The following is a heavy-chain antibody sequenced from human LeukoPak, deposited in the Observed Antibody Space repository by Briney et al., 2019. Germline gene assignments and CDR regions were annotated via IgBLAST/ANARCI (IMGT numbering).Heavy chain of an antibody. Sequence: SETLSLTCNVSGGSINRSPNSWGWIRQPPGKGLEWIGFLFYGGDTYYNPSLKSRVAISVDTFKNQFSLKLTSVTAADTAVYFCARHDGYNYARIDYWGQGTLVTVSS. CDR3: ARHDGYNYARIDY. D-gene: IGHD5-18*01. J-gene: IGHJ4*02. V-gene: IGHV4-39*01. CDR2: LFYGGDT. CDR1: GGSINRSPNS.